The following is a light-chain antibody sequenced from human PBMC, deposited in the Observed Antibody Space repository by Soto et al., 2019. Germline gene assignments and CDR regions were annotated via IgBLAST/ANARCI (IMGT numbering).Light chain of an antibody. CDR1: QSVSSY. J-gene: IGKJ5*01. CDR3: QQRSSLLIT. CDR2: DAS. Sequence: EIVLTQSPAALSLSPEEKATLSCRASQSVSSYLAWYQQKPGQAPRLLIYDASNRATGIPARFSGSGSGTDFTLTISSLEPEDFAVYYCQQRSSLLITFGRGARLEI. V-gene: IGKV3-11*01.